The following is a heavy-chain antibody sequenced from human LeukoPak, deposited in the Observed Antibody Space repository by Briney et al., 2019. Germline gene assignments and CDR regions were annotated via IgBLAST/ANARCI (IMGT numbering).Heavy chain of an antibody. Sequence: ASVKVSCKVSGYTLTELSMHWVRQAPGKGLEWMGGFDPEDGETIYAQKFQGRVTMTRDTSMSTAYMELSSLRSDDTAVYYCARDGGRYCSGGSCYEPSDYYYMDVWAKGTTVT. V-gene: IGHV1-24*01. J-gene: IGHJ6*03. D-gene: IGHD2-15*01. CDR1: GYTLTELS. CDR3: ARDGGRYCSGGSCYEPSDYYYMDV. CDR2: FDPEDGET.